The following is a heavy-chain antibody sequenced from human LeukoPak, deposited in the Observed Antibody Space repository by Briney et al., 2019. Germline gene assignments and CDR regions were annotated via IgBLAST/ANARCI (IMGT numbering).Heavy chain of an antibody. D-gene: IGHD2-15*01. CDR1: GFTFSSYG. CDR2: IRYDGSNK. CDR3: AKSARRYCSGGSCYYFDY. V-gene: IGHV3-30*02. J-gene: IGHJ4*02. Sequence: PGGSLRLSCAASGFTFSSYGMHWVRQAPGKGLEWVAFIRYDGSNKYCADSVKGRFTISRDNSKNTLYLQMNSLRAEDTAVYYCAKSARRYCSGGSCYYFDYWGQGTLVTVSS.